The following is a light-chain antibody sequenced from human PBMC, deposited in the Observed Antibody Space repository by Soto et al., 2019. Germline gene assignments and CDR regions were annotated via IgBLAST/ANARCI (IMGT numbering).Light chain of an antibody. CDR2: KAS. CDR1: QSISSW. V-gene: IGKV1-5*03. Sequence: DIQMTQSPSTLSASVGDRVTITCRASQSISSWLAWYQQKPGKAPNLLIYKASTLGSGVPSRFSGGGSGTELPLTISSLQPDDFATYYCQQHSSSSPYTFGQGTKLEIK. CDR3: QQHSSSSPYT. J-gene: IGKJ2*01.